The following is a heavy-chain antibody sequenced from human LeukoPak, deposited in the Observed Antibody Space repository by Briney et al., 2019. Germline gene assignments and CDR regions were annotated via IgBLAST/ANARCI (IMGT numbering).Heavy chain of an antibody. D-gene: IGHD6-19*01. J-gene: IGHJ5*02. Sequence: GGSLRLACAVSGFTFSSYAMSWVRQAPGKGLEWVSVIGGSGGRPYYADSVKGGFTMSRDNSKNTLYLQMNSLRAEDTAVYYCASSSGWYINWFDPWGQGTLVTVSS. CDR2: IGGSGGRP. CDR3: ASSSGWYINWFDP. V-gene: IGHV3-23*01. CDR1: GFTFSSYA.